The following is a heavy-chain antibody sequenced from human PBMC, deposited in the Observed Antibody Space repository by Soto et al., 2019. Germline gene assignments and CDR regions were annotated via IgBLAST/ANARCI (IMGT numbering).Heavy chain of an antibody. Sequence: QVQLVQSGAEVKKPGASVKVSCKASGYTLTSYYMHWVRQAPGQGLEWVGIINPSGGDTSYAQKFEGRGTMTGDTSTSTVYMELTSLRYEDTAVYYCARGPLYSSSWSFDYWGQGTRVTVSS. J-gene: IGHJ4*02. D-gene: IGHD6-13*01. CDR2: INPSGGDT. CDR3: ARGPLYSSSWSFDY. V-gene: IGHV1-46*01. CDR1: GYTLTSYY.